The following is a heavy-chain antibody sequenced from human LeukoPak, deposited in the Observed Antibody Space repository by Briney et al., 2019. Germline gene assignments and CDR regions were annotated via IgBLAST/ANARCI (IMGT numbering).Heavy chain of an antibody. Sequence: SETLSLTCTVSGGSISNYYWSWIRQPPGKGLEWIGYVYYSGTTNYNPSLESRVTISVDTSKNQFSLKLTSVAAADTAVYYCARHGTAAGPFQLWGQDTLVSVSS. CDR3: ARHGTAAGPFQL. J-gene: IGHJ1*01. CDR2: VYYSGTT. V-gene: IGHV4-59*08. CDR1: GGSISNYY. D-gene: IGHD2-21*02.